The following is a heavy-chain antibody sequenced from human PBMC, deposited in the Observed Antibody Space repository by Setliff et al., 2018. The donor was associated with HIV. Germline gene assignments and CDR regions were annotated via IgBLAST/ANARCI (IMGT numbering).Heavy chain of an antibody. CDR1: GGSISSYY. Sequence: PSETLSLTCTVSGGSISSYYWSWIRQPPGKGLEWIGYIYTSGSVNYNHSLNSRVTISVDTSKNQFSLKVNSVTAADTAVYYCARSPRIGVAGEFEYWGQGTLVTVSS. D-gene: IGHD6-19*01. J-gene: IGHJ4*02. V-gene: IGHV4-4*09. CDR2: IYTSGSV. CDR3: ARSPRIGVAGEFEY.